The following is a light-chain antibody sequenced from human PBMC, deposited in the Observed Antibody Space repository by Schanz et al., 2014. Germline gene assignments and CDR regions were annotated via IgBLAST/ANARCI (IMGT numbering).Light chain of an antibody. CDR1: QSVSSQ. CDR3: QRRSNGPLT. CDR2: DAS. J-gene: IGKJ4*01. Sequence: EIVLTQSPAPLSMSPGDRATLSCRASQSVSSQLAWHQQKPGQAPRLLIYDASNRATGIPARFSGSGSGTDFTLTSSSLEAEGVARYYCQRRSNGPLTFGGGTKVESK. V-gene: IGKV3-11*01.